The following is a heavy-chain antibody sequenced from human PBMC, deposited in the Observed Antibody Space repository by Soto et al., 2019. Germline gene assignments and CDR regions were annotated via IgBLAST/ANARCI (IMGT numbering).Heavy chain of an antibody. CDR3: ASRPRDYVWGSYRSHWFDP. CDR1: GGSFSGYY. J-gene: IGHJ5*02. D-gene: IGHD3-16*02. V-gene: IGHV4-34*01. CDR2: INHSGST. Sequence: SSETLSLTCAVYGGSFSGYYWSWIRQPPGKGLEWIGEINHSGSTNYNPSLKSRVTISVDTSKNQFSLKLSSVTAADTAVYYCASRPRDYVWGSYRSHWFDPWGQGTLVTVSS.